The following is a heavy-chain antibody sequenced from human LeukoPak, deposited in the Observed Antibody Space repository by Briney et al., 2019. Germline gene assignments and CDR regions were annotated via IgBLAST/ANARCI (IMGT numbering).Heavy chain of an antibody. D-gene: IGHD2-2*01. V-gene: IGHV4-34*01. CDR1: GGSFSDYF. Sequence: SETLSLTCAVYGGSFSDYFWGWIRQPPGKGLEWIGEINHSGRTYYNPSLKSRVTISVDTSKSQFSLNLSSVTAADTAVYYCASDVVVVPAAIQYGMDVWGQGTTVTVSS. CDR2: INHSGRT. CDR3: ASDVVVVPAAIQYGMDV. J-gene: IGHJ6*02.